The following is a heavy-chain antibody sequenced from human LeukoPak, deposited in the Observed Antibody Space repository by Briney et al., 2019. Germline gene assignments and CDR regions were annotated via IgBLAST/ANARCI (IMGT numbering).Heavy chain of an antibody. CDR1: GFTFSKYW. D-gene: IGHD6-19*01. Sequence: GGSLRLSCAASGFTFSKYWMLWVRQAPGKGLETVSRINTDGTVTTYADSVKGRFTVSRDNADNTMFLQMNSVRDEDTAVYYCATKQWLAPPPDSWGQGTPVTVSS. CDR2: INTDGTVT. V-gene: IGHV3-74*01. CDR3: ATKQWLAPPPDS. J-gene: IGHJ4*02.